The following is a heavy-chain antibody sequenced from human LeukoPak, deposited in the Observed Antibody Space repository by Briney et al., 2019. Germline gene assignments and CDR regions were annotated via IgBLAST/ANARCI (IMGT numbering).Heavy chain of an antibody. V-gene: IGHV1-2*02. Sequence: GASVKVSCKASGYTFTGYYMHWVRQAPEQGLEWMGWINPNSGGTNYAQKFQGRVTMTRDTSISTAYMELSRLRSDDTAVYYCARAPLWEGQNDYWGQGTLVTVSS. CDR2: INPNSGGT. D-gene: IGHD1-26*01. CDR1: GYTFTGYY. J-gene: IGHJ4*02. CDR3: ARAPLWEGQNDY.